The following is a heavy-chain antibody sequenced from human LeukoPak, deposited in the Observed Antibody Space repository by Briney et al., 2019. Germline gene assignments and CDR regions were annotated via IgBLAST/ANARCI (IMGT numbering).Heavy chain of an antibody. Sequence: SETLSLTCAVYGGSFSGYYWSWIRQPPGKGLEWIGEINHSGSTNYNPSLKSRVTISVDTSKNQFSLKLSSVTAADTAVYYCARLTYSIAAAPFDYWGQGTLVTVSS. CDR2: INHSGST. CDR1: GGSFSGYY. J-gene: IGHJ4*02. CDR3: ARLTYSIAAAPFDY. V-gene: IGHV4-34*01. D-gene: IGHD6-13*01.